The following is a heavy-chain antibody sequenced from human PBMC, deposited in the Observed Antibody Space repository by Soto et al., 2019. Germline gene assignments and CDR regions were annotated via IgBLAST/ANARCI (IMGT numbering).Heavy chain of an antibody. J-gene: IGHJ4*02. CDR3: ARHVSVTHLDY. Sequence: QLQLQESGPGLVKPSETLSLTCTISGDSITSNCYFCAWIRPPPGKGLEWIGSIYSSAITYHNPSLKSRVTISVDWSNNQFSLNLTSVPAADTAGYYCARHVSVTHLDYWAQGALVTASS. CDR1: GDSITSNCYF. V-gene: IGHV4-39*01. CDR2: IYSSAIT.